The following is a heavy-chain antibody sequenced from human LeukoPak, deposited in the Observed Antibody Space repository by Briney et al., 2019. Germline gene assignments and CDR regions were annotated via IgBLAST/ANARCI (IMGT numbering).Heavy chain of an antibody. D-gene: IGHD6-6*01. CDR2: IIPIFGTA. CDR1: GGTFSSYA. CDR3: ARTAGRTFDY. Sequence: GASVKVPCKASGGTFSSYAISWVRQAPGQGLEWMGGIIPIFGTANYAQKFQGRVTITADESTSTAYMELSSLRSEDTAVYYCARTAGRTFDYWGQGTLVTVSS. V-gene: IGHV1-69*13. J-gene: IGHJ4*02.